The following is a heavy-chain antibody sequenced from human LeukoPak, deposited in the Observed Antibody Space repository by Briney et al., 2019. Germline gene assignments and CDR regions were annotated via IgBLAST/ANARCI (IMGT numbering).Heavy chain of an antibody. J-gene: IGHJ4*02. Sequence: SSETLSLTCTVSGGSISSSSYYWGWIRQPRGKGLEWIGSIYHSGSTYYNPSLKSRVTISVDTSKNQFSLKLSSVTAADTAVYYCARAGYGDSDFDYWGQGSLVTVSS. CDR2: IYHSGST. D-gene: IGHD4-17*01. CDR1: GGSISSSSYY. V-gene: IGHV4-39*07. CDR3: ARAGYGDSDFDY.